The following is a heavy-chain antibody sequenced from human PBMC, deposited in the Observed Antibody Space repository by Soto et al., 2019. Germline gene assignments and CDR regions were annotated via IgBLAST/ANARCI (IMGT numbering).Heavy chain of an antibody. V-gene: IGHV2-5*02. Sequence: QITLKESGPTLVKPTQTLTLTCTFSGFSLNTGGLGVGWIRQPPGKALEWLALIYWDGDKRYSPSLKSRLSITKNTSNNRVVLTWTKMDPVDTATNYLDNSGWGGDGPRSYSSTYYYGMDAGGQGTTITFSS. CDR2: IYWDGDK. CDR1: GFSLNTGGLG. J-gene: IGHJ6*02. CDR3: DNSGWGGDGPRSYSSTYYYGMDA. D-gene: IGHD6-6*01.